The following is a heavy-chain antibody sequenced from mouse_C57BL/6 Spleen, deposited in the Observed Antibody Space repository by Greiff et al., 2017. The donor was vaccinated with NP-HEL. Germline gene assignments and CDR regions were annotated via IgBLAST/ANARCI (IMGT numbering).Heavy chain of an antibody. V-gene: IGHV1-80*01. Sequence: VKLQESGAELVKPGASVKISCKASGYAFSSYWMNWVKQRPGKGLEWIGQIYPGDGDTNYNGKFKGKATLTADKSSSTAYMQLSSLTSEDSAVYFCARGAYGSRGDYWGQGTTLTVSS. CDR3: ARGAYGSRGDY. J-gene: IGHJ2*01. CDR2: IYPGDGDT. D-gene: IGHD1-1*01. CDR1: GYAFSSYW.